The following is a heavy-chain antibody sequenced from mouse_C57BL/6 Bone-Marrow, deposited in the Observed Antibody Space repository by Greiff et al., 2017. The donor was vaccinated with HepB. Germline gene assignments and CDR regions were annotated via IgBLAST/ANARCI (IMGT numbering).Heavy chain of an antibody. D-gene: IGHD2-4*01. CDR1: GFTFSSYG. CDR3: ARDYDYDEGYFDV. V-gene: IGHV5-6*01. Sequence: EVKLMESGGDLVKPGGSLKLSCAASGFTFSSYGMSWVRQTPDKRLEWVATISSGGSYTYYPDSVKGRFTISRDNAKNTLYLQMSSLKSEDTAMYYCARDYDYDEGYFDVWGTGTTVTVSS. CDR2: ISSGGSYT. J-gene: IGHJ1*03.